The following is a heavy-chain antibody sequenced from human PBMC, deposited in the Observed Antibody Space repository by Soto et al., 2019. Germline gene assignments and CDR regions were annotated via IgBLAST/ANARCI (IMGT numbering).Heavy chain of an antibody. Sequence: QVQLQESGPGLVKPSETLSLTCTVSGGSISSYYWSWIRQPPGKGLEWIGYIYYSGSTNYNPSLNSRVTLSVDTSKNQFSLKLSSVTAADTAVYYCARDGDYGDYGWFDPWGQGTLVTVSS. V-gene: IGHV4-59*01. J-gene: IGHJ5*02. D-gene: IGHD4-17*01. CDR1: GGSISSYY. CDR3: ARDGDYGDYGWFDP. CDR2: IYYSGST.